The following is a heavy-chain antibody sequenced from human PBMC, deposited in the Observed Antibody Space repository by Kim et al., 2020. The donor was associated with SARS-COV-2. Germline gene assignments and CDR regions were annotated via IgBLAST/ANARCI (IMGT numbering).Heavy chain of an antibody. D-gene: IGHD2-8*01. CDR2: LDPEDGET. J-gene: IGHJ6*02. CDR1: GYIVSELS. Sequence: ASVKVSCKVSGYIVSELSMHWVRQAPGKGLEYMGGLDPEDGETIYAQKFQGRVTMTEDTSTDTAYMELSGLRSEDTAIYYCATTVPEMEYTTSPASYGMDVWGQGTTVTVSS. V-gene: IGHV1-24*01. CDR3: ATTVPEMEYTTSPASYGMDV.